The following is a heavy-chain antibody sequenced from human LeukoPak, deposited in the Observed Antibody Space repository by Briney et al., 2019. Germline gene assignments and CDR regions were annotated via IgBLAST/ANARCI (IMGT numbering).Heavy chain of an antibody. Sequence: GGSLRLSCAASGFTFNDYAMHWVRQAPGKGLEWVSLISENGGSTYYADSVKGRFTISRDNSKNSLYLQINSLRAEDTAFYYCAKARGTSWYAGDYWGQGTLVTVSS. CDR1: GFTFNDYA. CDR2: ISENGGST. J-gene: IGHJ4*02. D-gene: IGHD6-13*01. V-gene: IGHV3-43*02. CDR3: AKARGTSWYAGDY.